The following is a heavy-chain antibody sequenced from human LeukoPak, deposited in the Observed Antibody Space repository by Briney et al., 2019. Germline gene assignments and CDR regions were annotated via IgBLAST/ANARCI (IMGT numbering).Heavy chain of an antibody. Sequence: SETLSLTCSVSGGSLSSKNYHWGWIRQPPGKGREWLGSVSYSGSSYYNPSLRSRVIISVDTSKNQFSLKLSSVTAADTAVYHCARLAYDWNHVGGYWGQGTLVTVSS. V-gene: IGHV4-39*01. CDR2: VSYSGSS. CDR3: ARLAYDWNHVGGY. CDR1: GGSLSSKNYH. J-gene: IGHJ4*02. D-gene: IGHD1-14*01.